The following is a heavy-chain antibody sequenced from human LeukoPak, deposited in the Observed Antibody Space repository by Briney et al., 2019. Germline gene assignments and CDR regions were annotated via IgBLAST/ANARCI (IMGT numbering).Heavy chain of an antibody. Sequence: ASVKVSCKASGYTFTSYGISWVRQAPGQGLEWMGWISAYNDNTNYAQKFQGRVTMTTDTSTSTAYMGLRSLRSDDTAVFYCARAGGSYSPSDYWGQGTLVTVSS. CDR2: ISAYNDNT. D-gene: IGHD2-21*01. J-gene: IGHJ4*02. CDR1: GYTFTSYG. V-gene: IGHV1-18*01. CDR3: ARAGGSYSPSDY.